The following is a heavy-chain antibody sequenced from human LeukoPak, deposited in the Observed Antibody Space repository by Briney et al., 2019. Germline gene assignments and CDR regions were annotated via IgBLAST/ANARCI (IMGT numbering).Heavy chain of an antibody. Sequence: GGSLRLSCAASGFTFSSYWMHWVRQARGKGLVWVTRINSDGSSTSYADSVKGRFTISRDNAKNTLYLQMNSLRAEDTAVYYCAREGRSSWYYFDYWGQGTLVTVSS. CDR3: AREGRSSWYYFDY. CDR1: GFTFSSYW. D-gene: IGHD6-13*01. J-gene: IGHJ4*02. CDR2: INSDGSST. V-gene: IGHV3-74*01.